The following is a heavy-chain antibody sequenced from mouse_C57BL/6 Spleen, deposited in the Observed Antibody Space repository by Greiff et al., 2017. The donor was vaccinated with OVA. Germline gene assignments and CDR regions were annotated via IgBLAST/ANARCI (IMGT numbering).Heavy chain of an antibody. D-gene: IGHD2-1*01. CDR1: GFSLSTSGMG. CDR3: ASIYNGLYYYAMDD. J-gene: IGHJ4*01. CDR2: IYWDDDT. Sequence: QVTLKESGPGILQSSQTLSLTCSFSGFSLSTSGMGVSWIRQPSGKGLEWLAHIYWDDDTRYNPSLKSRLTISKDTSRNQVFLKITSVDTADTATDYCASIYNGLYYYAMDDWGQGTSVTVSS. V-gene: IGHV8-12*01.